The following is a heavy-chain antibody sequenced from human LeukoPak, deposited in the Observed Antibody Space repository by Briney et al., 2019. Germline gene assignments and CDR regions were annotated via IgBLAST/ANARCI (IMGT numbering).Heavy chain of an antibody. V-gene: IGHV3-33*01. D-gene: IGHD3-10*01. CDR1: GFTFSSYG. J-gene: IGHJ1*01. CDR3: ARVSGPGMNEYFHL. Sequence: GGSLRLSCAASGFTFSSYGMHWVRQAPGKGLEWVAVIWYDGSNKYYADSVKGRFTISRDNSKNTLYLQMNSLRAEDTAVYYCARVSGPGMNEYFHLWGQGTLVTVSS. CDR2: IWYDGSNK.